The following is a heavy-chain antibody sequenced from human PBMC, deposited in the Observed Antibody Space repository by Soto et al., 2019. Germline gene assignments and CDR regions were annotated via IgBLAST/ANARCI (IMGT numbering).Heavy chain of an antibody. Sequence: EVQLVESGGGLVQPGGSLRLSCAVSGFTFSSYSMNWVRQAPGKGLEWVSYISSGSGTTYYADSVKGRFSISRDNANNSLYLQMNILRVEDTAVYYCAKIGTYLRMDVWGQGTTVTVSS. CDR2: ISSGSGTT. J-gene: IGHJ6*02. D-gene: IGHD3-10*01. CDR3: AKIGTYLRMDV. CDR1: GFTFSSYS. V-gene: IGHV3-48*01.